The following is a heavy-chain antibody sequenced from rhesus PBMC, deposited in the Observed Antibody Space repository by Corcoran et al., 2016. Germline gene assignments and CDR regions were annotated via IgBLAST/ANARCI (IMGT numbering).Heavy chain of an antibody. J-gene: IGHJ4*01. CDR1: GGSVSSSNW. D-gene: IGHD6-31*01. CDR3: ARDQAAANFDY. CDR2: ISGSPGST. Sequence: QVQLQESGPGLVKPSETLSLTCAVSGGSVSSSNWWSWIRQPPGKGLEGIGSISGSPGSTYYNPSLKSRVTISADTSKNQFSLKLSSVTAADTAVYYCARDQAAANFDYWGQGVLVTVSS. V-gene: IGHV4-65*01.